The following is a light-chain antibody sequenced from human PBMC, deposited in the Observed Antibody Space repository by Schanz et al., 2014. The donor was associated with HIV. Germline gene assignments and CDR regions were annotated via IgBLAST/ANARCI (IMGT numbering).Light chain of an antibody. V-gene: IGKV3D-15*01. CDR1: QSVNSN. Sequence: EIVMTQSPATLSVSPGERATLSCRASQSVNSNLAWYQQKPGQAPRLLIYGASTRATGIPDRFSGSGSGTDFTLTISRLEPEDVAVYYCQQRYSGWTFGQGTKVEIK. CDR3: QQRYSGWT. J-gene: IGKJ1*01. CDR2: GAS.